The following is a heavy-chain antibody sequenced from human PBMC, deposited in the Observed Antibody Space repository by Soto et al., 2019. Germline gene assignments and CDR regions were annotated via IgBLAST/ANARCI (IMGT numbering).Heavy chain of an antibody. Sequence: GASVKVSCKASGYSFTDYHIHWVRQAPGQELEWLGRINPKSGGTSTAQKFQGWVTMTTDTSISTASMELTRLTSDDTAIYSCARGDSTDCSNGVCSFFYNHDMDVWGQGTTVTVSS. CDR2: INPKSGGT. V-gene: IGHV1-2*04. CDR1: GYSFTDYH. D-gene: IGHD2-8*01. J-gene: IGHJ6*02. CDR3: ARGDSTDCSNGVCSFFYNHDMDV.